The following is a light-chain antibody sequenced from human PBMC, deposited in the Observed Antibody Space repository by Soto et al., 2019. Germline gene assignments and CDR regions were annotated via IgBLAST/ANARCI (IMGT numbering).Light chain of an antibody. CDR1: SSNIGSNT. CDR3: AAWDDSLNGRFV. CDR2: SHN. J-gene: IGLJ1*01. V-gene: IGLV1-44*01. Sequence: QSVLTQPPSASGTPGQRVTISCSGSSSNIGSNTVNWYLQLPGTAPKLLIYSHNQRPSGVPDRFSGSKSGTSASLAISGLQSEDEADYYCAAWDDSLNGRFVFGTGTKLTVL.